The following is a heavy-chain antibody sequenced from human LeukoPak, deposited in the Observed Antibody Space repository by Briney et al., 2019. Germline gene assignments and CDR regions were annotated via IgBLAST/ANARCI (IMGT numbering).Heavy chain of an antibody. CDR2: IYYSGST. J-gene: IGHJ4*02. D-gene: IGHD3-3*01. CDR3: ARSHYDFWSGYNPIFDY. V-gene: IGHV4-39*01. Sequence: SETLSLTCTVSGGSISSSSYYWGWIRQPPGKGLEWIGSIYYSGSTYYNPSLKSRVTISVDTSKNQFSLKLSSVTAADTAVYYCARSHYDFWSGYNPIFDYWGQGTLVTVSS. CDR1: GGSISSSSYY.